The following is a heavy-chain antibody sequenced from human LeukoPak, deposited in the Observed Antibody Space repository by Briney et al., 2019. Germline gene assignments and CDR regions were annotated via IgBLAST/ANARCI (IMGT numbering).Heavy chain of an antibody. CDR3: ARNNDQKQGLYYVSSGYYHFDY. V-gene: IGHV3-7*01. D-gene: IGHD3-22*01. J-gene: IGHJ4*02. CDR2: IKQDGSEK. CDR1: GFTFNTYA. Sequence: GGSLRLSCAASGFTFNTYAMSWVRQAPGKGLEWVANIKQDGSEKYYVDSVKGRFTISRDNAKNSLYLQMNSLRAEDTAVYYCARNNDQKQGLYYVSSGYYHFDYWGQGTLVTVSS.